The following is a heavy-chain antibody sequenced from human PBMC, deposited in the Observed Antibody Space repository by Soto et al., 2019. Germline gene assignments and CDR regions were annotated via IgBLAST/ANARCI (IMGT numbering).Heavy chain of an antibody. CDR1: GYSFTIYW. D-gene: IGHD6-19*01. J-gene: IGHJ6*02. CDR3: ARQGPGIAVAGTIYYYGMDV. Sequence: GESLKISCNGSGYSFTIYWISLVLQMPGKGLDWMGRIDPSDSYTNYSPSFQGHVTISADKSISTAYLQWSSLKASDTAMYYCARQGPGIAVAGTIYYYGMDVWGQGTTVTVSS. CDR2: IDPSDSYT. V-gene: IGHV5-10-1*01.